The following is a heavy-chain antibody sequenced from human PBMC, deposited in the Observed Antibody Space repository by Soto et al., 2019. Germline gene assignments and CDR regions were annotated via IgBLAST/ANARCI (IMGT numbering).Heavy chain of an antibody. CDR2: ISAHRGHT. CDR3: ARDGDQWDQRVCDN. CDR1: GHISGHYG. Sequence: QVQLVQSAPELTKPGASVKVSCRVSGHISGHYGISLVRLRAGQGLEWMGWISAHRGHTNYAHKFRGRVTMTTDPSTATVSMELTNLLSDDTAVYFCARDGDQWDQRVCDNWGQGTLVTVSS. J-gene: IGHJ4*02. V-gene: IGHV1-18*01. D-gene: IGHD1-26*01.